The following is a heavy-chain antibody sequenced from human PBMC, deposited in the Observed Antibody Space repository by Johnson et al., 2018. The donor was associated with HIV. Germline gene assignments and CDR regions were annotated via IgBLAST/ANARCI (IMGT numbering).Heavy chain of an antibody. V-gene: IGHV3-48*04. CDR1: GFTFSSYG. CDR2: ISSSGSTI. J-gene: IGHJ3*02. Sequence: VQLVESGGGVVHPGKSLRLSCVGSGFTFSSYGMHWVRQAPGEGLEWVSYISSSGSTIYYADSVKGRFTISRDNAKNSLYLQMNSLRAEDAAVYYCARTEDAFDIWGQGTMVTVSS. CDR3: ARTEDAFDI.